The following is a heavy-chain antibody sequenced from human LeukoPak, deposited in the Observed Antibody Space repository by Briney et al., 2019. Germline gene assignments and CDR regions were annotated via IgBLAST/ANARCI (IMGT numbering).Heavy chain of an antibody. V-gene: IGHV3-23*01. J-gene: IGHJ3*01. CDR1: GFTFSSYA. CDR3: ARSSYSSSSSV. Sequence: GGSLRLSCAASGFTFSSYAMSWVRQAPGKGLEWVSALSGTGGSTYYADPVKGRFTISRDNSKNMLYLQMNSLRAEDTAVYYCARSSYSSSSSVWGQGTMVTVSS. D-gene: IGHD6-6*01. CDR2: LSGTGGST.